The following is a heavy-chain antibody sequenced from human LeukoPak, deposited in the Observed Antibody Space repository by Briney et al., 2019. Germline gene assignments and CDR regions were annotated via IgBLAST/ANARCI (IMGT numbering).Heavy chain of an antibody. D-gene: IGHD6-19*01. V-gene: IGHV3-9*01. CDR2: ISWNSGSI. J-gene: IGHJ3*02. Sequence: PGRSLRLSCAASGFTFDDYAMHWVRQAPGKGLEWVSGISWNSGSIGYADSVKGRFTISRDNAKNSLYLQMNSLRAEDTALYYCAKDIRAPIAVAGTLNALDIWGQGTMVTVSS. CDR3: AKDIRAPIAVAGTLNALDI. CDR1: GFTFDDYA.